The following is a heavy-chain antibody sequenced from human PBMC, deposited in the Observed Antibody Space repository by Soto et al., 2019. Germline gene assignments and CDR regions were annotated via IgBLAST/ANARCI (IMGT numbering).Heavy chain of an antibody. Sequence: GGSLRLSCAASGFTFSDYYMSWIRQAPGKGLEWVSYISSSSSYTNYADSVKGRFTISRDNAKNSLYLQMNSLRAEDTAVYYCARDPHNWNYVEYYGMDVWGQGTTVTVSS. D-gene: IGHD1-7*01. V-gene: IGHV3-11*06. CDR1: GFTFSDYY. J-gene: IGHJ6*02. CDR3: ARDPHNWNYVEYYGMDV. CDR2: ISSSSSYT.